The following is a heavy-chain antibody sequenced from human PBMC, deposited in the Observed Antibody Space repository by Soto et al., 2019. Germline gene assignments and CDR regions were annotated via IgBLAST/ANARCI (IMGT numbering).Heavy chain of an antibody. J-gene: IGHJ3*02. CDR1: GYTFTRYN. D-gene: IGHD1-26*01. Sequence: GASVKVSCKTPGYTFTRYNIHWVRQAPGQRLEWMGWINVGNGNTRYAQKFQGRVTITADESTSTAYMELSSLRSEDTAVYYCARDGEALYSGSYSGDAFDIWGQGTMVTVSS. V-gene: IGHV1-3*01. CDR2: INVGNGNT. CDR3: ARDGEALYSGSYSGDAFDI.